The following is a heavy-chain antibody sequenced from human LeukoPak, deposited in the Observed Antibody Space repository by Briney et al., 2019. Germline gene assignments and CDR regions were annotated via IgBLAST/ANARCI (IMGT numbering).Heavy chain of an antibody. D-gene: IGHD2-15*01. V-gene: IGHV4-31*03. CDR3: AAQDVNWFDP. Sequence: SETLSLTCTVSGGSISSGGYYWSWIRQHPGKGLEWIGYIYYSGSTYYNPSLKSRVTISVDTSKNQFSLKLSSVTAADTAVYYCAAQDVNWFDPWGQGTLVTVSS. J-gene: IGHJ5*02. CDR2: IYYSGST. CDR1: GGSISSGGYY.